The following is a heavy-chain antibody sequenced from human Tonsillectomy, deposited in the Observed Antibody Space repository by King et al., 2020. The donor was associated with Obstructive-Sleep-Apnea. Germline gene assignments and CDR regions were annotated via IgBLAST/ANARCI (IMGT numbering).Heavy chain of an antibody. CDR2: IYNSGIT. V-gene: IGHV4-4*09. Sequence: QLQESGPGLVKPSETLSLTCTVSGGSISSDYWSWIRPPPGKGLEWIGNIYNSGITNYNPPLKSRITISVDTSKNQYSLRLTSVTAADTAVYFCARRRAATGTRGGNYFDSWGQGTPVTVSS. J-gene: IGHJ4*02. CDR1: GGSISSDY. D-gene: IGHD6-13*01. CDR3: ARRRAATGTRGGNYFDS.